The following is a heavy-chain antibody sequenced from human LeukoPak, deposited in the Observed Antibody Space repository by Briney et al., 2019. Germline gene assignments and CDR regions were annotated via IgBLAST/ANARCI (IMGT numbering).Heavy chain of an antibody. Sequence: SETLSLTCTVSGYSISSGYYWGWIRQPPGKGLEWIGSGYHIGSTYSNPSLRSRVTILIDIFKNQFSLKMSSVTAADTAVYYCARGDIAAAGFDYWGQGTLVTVSS. V-gene: IGHV4-38-2*02. CDR2: GYHIGST. CDR3: ARGDIAAAGFDY. CDR1: GYSISSGYY. D-gene: IGHD6-13*01. J-gene: IGHJ4*02.